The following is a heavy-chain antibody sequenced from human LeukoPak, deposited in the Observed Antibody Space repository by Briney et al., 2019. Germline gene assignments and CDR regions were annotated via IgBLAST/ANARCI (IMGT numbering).Heavy chain of an antibody. Sequence: SVKVSCKASGGTFSSYAISWVRQAPGQGLEWMGGLIPIFGTANYAQKFQGRVTITADESTSTAYMELSSLRSEDTAVYYCARGRGGEYCSGGSCYRVLVYWGQGTLVTVSS. D-gene: IGHD2-15*01. CDR2: LIPIFGTA. J-gene: IGHJ4*02. CDR1: GGTFSSYA. V-gene: IGHV1-69*13. CDR3: ARGRGGEYCSGGSCYRVLVY.